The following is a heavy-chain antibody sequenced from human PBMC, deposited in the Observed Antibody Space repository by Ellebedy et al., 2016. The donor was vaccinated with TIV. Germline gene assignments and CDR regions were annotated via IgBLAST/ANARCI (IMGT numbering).Heavy chain of an antibody. CDR1: GFTFSSYA. V-gene: IGHV3-23*01. J-gene: IGHJ4*02. D-gene: IGHD6-6*01. Sequence: GESLKISCAASGFTFSSYAMRSVRQAPGTRLEWVSAISGSGGSTYYADSVKGRFTISRDKSKNTLYLQMNSLKTEDTAMDYCTTGSVAGYWGQGILVSVSS. CDR3: TTGSVAGY. CDR2: ISGSGGST.